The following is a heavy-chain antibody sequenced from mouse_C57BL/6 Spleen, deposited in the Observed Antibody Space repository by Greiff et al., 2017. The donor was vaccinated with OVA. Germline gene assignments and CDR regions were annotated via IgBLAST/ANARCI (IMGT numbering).Heavy chain of an antibody. J-gene: IGHJ2*01. CDR2: ISSGGSYT. CDR3: ATQGNYYGSSYDYFDY. CDR1: GFTFSSYG. V-gene: IGHV5-6*01. Sequence: EVNVVESGGDLVKPGGSLKLSCAASGFTFSSYGMSWVRQTPDKRLEWVANISSGGSYTYYPDSVKGRFTISRDNAKNTLYRQMSSLKTEDTAMYYCATQGNYYGSSYDYFDYWGQGTTLTVSS. D-gene: IGHD1-1*01.